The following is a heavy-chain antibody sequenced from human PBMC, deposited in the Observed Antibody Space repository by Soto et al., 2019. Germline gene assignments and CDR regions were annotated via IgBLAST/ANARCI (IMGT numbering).Heavy chain of an antibody. V-gene: IGHV3-30*03. CDR2: ISYDGSNK. Sequence: QVQLVESGGGVVQPGRSLRLSCAASGFTFSSYGMHWVRQAPGKGLEWVAVISYDGSNKYYADSVKGRFTISRDNSKNTLYLQMNSLRAEDTAVYYCVTGTDYYYGMDVWGQGTTVTVSS. CDR1: GFTFSSYG. J-gene: IGHJ6*02. CDR3: VTGTDYYYGMDV. D-gene: IGHD1-1*01.